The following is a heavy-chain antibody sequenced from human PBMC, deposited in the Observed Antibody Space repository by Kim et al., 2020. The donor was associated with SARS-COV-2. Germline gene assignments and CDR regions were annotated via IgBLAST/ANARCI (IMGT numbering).Heavy chain of an antibody. CDR3: AKGAEWSTTTFDY. D-gene: IGHD1-26*01. Sequence: GGSLRLSCAASGFTFSSHAMSWVRQAPGKGLEWVSTISSGGGSTYYVDSVKGRFTLSRDNSKNMLYLQMSSLRAEDTAIYYCAKGAEWSTTTFDYWGQGTLVTVSS. V-gene: IGHV3-23*01. CDR2: ISSGGGST. CDR1: GFTFSSHA. J-gene: IGHJ4*02.